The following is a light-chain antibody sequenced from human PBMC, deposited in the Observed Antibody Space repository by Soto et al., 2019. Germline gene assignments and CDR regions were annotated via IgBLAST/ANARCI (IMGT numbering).Light chain of an antibody. CDR3: LQHNTYPWT. CDR2: AAS. J-gene: IGKJ1*01. CDR1: QVITND. Sequence: IQMTQSPSSPSASVGDRVTITCRASQVITNDLGWYQQKPGKAPRRLIYAASSLQSGVPSRFSGSGSGTEFTLTISSLQPEDFATYYCLQHNTYPWTFGQGTKVDIK. V-gene: IGKV1-17*01.